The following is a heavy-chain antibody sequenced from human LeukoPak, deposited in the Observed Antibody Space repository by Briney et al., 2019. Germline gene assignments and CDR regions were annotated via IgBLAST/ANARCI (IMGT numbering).Heavy chain of an antibody. J-gene: IGHJ4*02. Sequence: PGGSLRLSCAASGFTFSTSAMSWVRPAPGKGLEWVSAISGGGGSTYYADSVKGRFTISRDNSKNTLYLQMNSLRAEDTAVYYCARTTPVGNYFDYWGQGTLVTVSS. CDR3: ARTTPVGNYFDY. V-gene: IGHV3-23*01. CDR1: GFTFSTSA. D-gene: IGHD1-1*01. CDR2: ISGGGGST.